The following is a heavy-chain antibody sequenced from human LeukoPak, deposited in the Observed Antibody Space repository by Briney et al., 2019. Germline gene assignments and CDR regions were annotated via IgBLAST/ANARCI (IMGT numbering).Heavy chain of an antibody. CDR1: GGSFSGYY. D-gene: IGHD6-13*01. Sequence: PSETLSLTCAVYGGSFSGYYWSWIRQPPGKGLEWIGEINHSGSTNYNPSLKSRVTISVDTSKNQFSLKLSSVTAADTAVYYCARGQDSGSHVGYYFDYWGQGTLVTVSS. J-gene: IGHJ4*02. V-gene: IGHV4-34*01. CDR3: ARGQDSGSHVGYYFDY. CDR2: INHSGST.